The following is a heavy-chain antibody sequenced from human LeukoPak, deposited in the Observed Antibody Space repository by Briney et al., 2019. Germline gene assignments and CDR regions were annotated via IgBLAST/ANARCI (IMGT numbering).Heavy chain of an antibody. V-gene: IGHV3-23*01. Sequence: GSLRLSCAVSGITLSNYGMSWVRQAPGKGLEWVAGISGSGGSTNYADSVKGRFTISRDNPKNTLYLQMNSLRAEDTAVYFCAKRGVVIRVILVGFHKEAYYFDSWGQGALVTVSS. J-gene: IGHJ4*02. CDR1: GITLSNYG. D-gene: IGHD3-22*01. CDR3: AKRGVVIRVILVGFHKEAYYFDS. CDR2: ISGSGGST.